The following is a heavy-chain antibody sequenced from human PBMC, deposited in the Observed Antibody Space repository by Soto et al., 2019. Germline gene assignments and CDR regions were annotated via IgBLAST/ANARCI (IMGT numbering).Heavy chain of an antibody. CDR1: GFTFSSFD. V-gene: IGHV3-21*04. J-gene: IGHJ4*02. Sequence: PGGSLRLSCATSGFTFSSFDMDWVRQAPGRGLEWVSSIHRASTYIYYADSVRGRFTTSRDESKNSVYLQMNSLKTEDTAVYYCVRATHFSDSSGYTRCFDYWGQGTLVTVSS. CDR2: IHRASTYI. CDR3: VRATHFSDSSGYTRCFDY. D-gene: IGHD3-22*01.